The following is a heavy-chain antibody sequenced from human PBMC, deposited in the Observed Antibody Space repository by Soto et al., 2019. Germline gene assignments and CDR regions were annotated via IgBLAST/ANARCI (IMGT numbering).Heavy chain of an antibody. V-gene: IGHV3-49*03. CDR1: GFTFGDYA. CDR3: TRRTDLGEFLV. D-gene: IGHD3-16*01. J-gene: IGHJ4*02. CDR2: IRSKAYGGTT. Sequence: PGGSLRLSCTASGFTFGDYAMSWFRQAPGKGLEWVGFIRSKAYGGTTEYAASVKGRFTISRDDSKSIAYLQMNSLKTEDTAVYYCTRRTDLGEFLVWVQGTLVTVSS.